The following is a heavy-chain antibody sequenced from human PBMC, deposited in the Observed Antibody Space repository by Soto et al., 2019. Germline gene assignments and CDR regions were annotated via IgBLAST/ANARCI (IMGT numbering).Heavy chain of an antibody. Sequence: SVKVSCKASGGTFSSYAISWVRQAPGQGLEWMGGIIPIFGTANYAQKFQGRVTITADKSTSTAYMELSSLRSEDTAVYYCARAFSYYYDSSGYPFDYWGQGALVTVS. V-gene: IGHV1-69*06. D-gene: IGHD3-22*01. CDR2: IIPIFGTA. CDR3: ARAFSYYYDSSGYPFDY. CDR1: GGTFSSYA. J-gene: IGHJ4*02.